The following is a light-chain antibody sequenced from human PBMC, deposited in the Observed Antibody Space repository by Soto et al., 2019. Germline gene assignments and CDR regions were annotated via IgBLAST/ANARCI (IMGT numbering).Light chain of an antibody. Sequence: QSVLTQPPSMSGAPGQRVTISCTGSSSDIGAGYDVHWYQQFPGTAPKLLIYSNINRPSGVPDRFSGSKSGTSASLAITGLPAEDGADYYCQSYDSSLGGSKGVFGGGTKLTVL. CDR2: SNI. V-gene: IGLV1-40*01. CDR1: SSDIGAGYD. J-gene: IGLJ3*02. CDR3: QSYDSSLGGSKGV.